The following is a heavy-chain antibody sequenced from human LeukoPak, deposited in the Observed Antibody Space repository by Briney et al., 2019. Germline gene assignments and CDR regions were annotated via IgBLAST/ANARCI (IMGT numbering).Heavy chain of an antibody. CDR3: AKAGSLATPTPYYFDY. J-gene: IGHJ4*02. CDR2: SSGSGDST. V-gene: IGHV3-23*01. CDR1: GFTFSRYA. D-gene: IGHD5-12*01. Sequence: GGSLRLSCAASGFTFSRYAMSWVRQAPGKGLEWVSTSSGSGDSTYYADSVKGRFTISRDNSKNTLYLQMNSLRAEDTAVYYCAKAGSLATPTPYYFDYWGQGTLVTVSS.